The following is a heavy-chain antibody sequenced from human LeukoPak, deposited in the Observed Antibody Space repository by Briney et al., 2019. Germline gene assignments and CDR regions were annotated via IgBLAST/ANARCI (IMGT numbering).Heavy chain of an antibody. CDR2: IYYSGST. V-gene: IGHV4-59*08. J-gene: IGHJ5*02. CDR3: ARRDESSGYSYWFDP. D-gene: IGHD3-22*01. Sequence: PSETLSLTCTVSGGSISSDYWSWIRQPPGKGLEWIGYIYYSGSTNYNPSLKSRVTISIDTSKNQFSLKLRSVTAADTAVYYCARRDESSGYSYWFDPWGQGTLVTVSS. CDR1: GGSISSDY.